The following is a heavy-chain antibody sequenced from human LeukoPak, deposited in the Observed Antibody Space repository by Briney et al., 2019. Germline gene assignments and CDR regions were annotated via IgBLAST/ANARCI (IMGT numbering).Heavy chain of an antibody. Sequence: ASVKVSCKASGYTFTNYAMNWMRQAPGQGLEWMGWINTNTGNPTYAQGFTGRFVFSLDTSVSTTYLQIISLKADDTAVYYCARVSKAAAGTWFDPWGQGTLVTVSS. V-gene: IGHV7-4-1*02. CDR1: GYTFTNYA. CDR3: ARVSKAAAGTWFDP. D-gene: IGHD6-13*01. CDR2: INTNTGNP. J-gene: IGHJ5*02.